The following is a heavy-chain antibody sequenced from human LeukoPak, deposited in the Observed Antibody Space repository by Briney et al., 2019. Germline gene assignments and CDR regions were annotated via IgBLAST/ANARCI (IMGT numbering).Heavy chain of an antibody. CDR1: GGTFSSYY. J-gene: IGHJ4*02. CDR3: ARGGDYYDSSGPDDY. CDR2: INPSGGST. Sequence: ASVKVSCKASGGTFSSYYMHWVRQAPGQGLEWMGIINPSGGSTSYAQKFQGRVTMTRDTSTSTVYMELSSLRSEDTAVYYCARGGDYYDSSGPDDYWGQGTLVTVSS. V-gene: IGHV1-46*01. D-gene: IGHD3-22*01.